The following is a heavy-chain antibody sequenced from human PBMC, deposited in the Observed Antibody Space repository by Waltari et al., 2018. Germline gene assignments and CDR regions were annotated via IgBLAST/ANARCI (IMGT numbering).Heavy chain of an antibody. Sequence: QVQLQQWGAGLLKPSETLSLTCAVYGGSFSGYYWSWIRQPPGKGLEWIGEINHSGSTNYNPSLKSRVTISVDTSKNQFSLKLSSVTAADTAVYYCARGWGDYEFNWFDPWGQGTLVTVSS. V-gene: IGHV4-34*01. D-gene: IGHD4-17*01. J-gene: IGHJ5*02. CDR2: INHSGST. CDR1: GGSFSGYY. CDR3: ARGWGDYEFNWFDP.